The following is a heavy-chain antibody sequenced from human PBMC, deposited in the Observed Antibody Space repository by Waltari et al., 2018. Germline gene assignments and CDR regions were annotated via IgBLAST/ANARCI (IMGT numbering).Heavy chain of an antibody. CDR3: AKDLDDFWSGYNN. V-gene: IGHV3-30*02. CDR1: GFTFSSYG. Sequence: QVQLVESGGGVVQPGGSLRLSCAASGFTFSSYGMHWVRQAPGKGLEGVAFIRYDGSNKYYADSVKGRFTISRDNSKNTLYLQMNSLRAEDTAVYYCAKDLDDFWSGYNNWGQGTLVTVSS. J-gene: IGHJ4*02. D-gene: IGHD3-3*01. CDR2: IRYDGSNK.